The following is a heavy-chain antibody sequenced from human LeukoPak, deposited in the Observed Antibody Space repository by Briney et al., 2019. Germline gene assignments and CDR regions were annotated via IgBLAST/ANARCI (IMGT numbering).Heavy chain of an antibody. CDR1: GYXFTGYY. CDR2: INPNSGGT. J-gene: IGHJ4*02. D-gene: IGHD3-22*01. V-gene: IGHV1-2*02. CDR3: APSPPLYDSSGYYLDY. Sequence: ASVKVSCKASGYXFTGYYMHWVRQAPGQGPEWMGWINPNSGGTNYAQKFQGRVTMTRDTSISTAYMELSRLRSDDTAVYYCAPSPPLYDSSGYYLDYWGQGTLVTVSS.